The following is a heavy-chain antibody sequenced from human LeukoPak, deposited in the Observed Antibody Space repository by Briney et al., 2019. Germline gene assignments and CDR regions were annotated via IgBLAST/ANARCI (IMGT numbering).Heavy chain of an antibody. CDR1: GGSFSGYY. CDR2: INHSGST. V-gene: IGHV4-34*01. J-gene: IGHJ4*02. CDR3: AKSHGLYFDY. D-gene: IGHD4-17*01. Sequence: SETLSLTCAVYGGSFSGYYWSWIRQPPGKGLEWIGEINHSGSTNYNPSLKSRVTISVDTSKNQFSLKLSSVTAADTAVYYCAKSHGLYFDYWGQGTLVTVSS.